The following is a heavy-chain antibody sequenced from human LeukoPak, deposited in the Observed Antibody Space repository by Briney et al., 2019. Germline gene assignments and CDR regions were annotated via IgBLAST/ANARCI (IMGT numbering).Heavy chain of an antibody. CDR1: GFTFSDYY. CDR2: ISPSSSYT. Sequence: GGSLRLSCAASGFTFSDYYMSWIRQAPGKGLEWVSYISPSSSYTDYADSVKGRSTISRDNAKNSLYLQMNSLRAEDTAVYSCAKFSPMTASHYFDFWGQGTLVTVSS. CDR3: AKFSPMTASHYFDF. D-gene: IGHD2-21*02. J-gene: IGHJ4*02. V-gene: IGHV3-11*03.